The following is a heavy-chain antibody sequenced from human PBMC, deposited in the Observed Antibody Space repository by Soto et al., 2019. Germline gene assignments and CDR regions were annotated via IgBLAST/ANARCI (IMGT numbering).Heavy chain of an antibody. D-gene: IGHD5-18*01. CDR3: ASDSYGSLGLDY. J-gene: IGHJ4*02. V-gene: IGHV4-31*03. Sequence: SETLSLACTVSGGSISSGGYYWSWIRQHPGKGLEWIGYIYYSGSTYYNPSLKSRVTISVDTSKNQFSLKLSSVTAADTAVYYCASDSYGSLGLDYWGQGTLVTVSS. CDR2: IYYSGST. CDR1: GGSISSGGYY.